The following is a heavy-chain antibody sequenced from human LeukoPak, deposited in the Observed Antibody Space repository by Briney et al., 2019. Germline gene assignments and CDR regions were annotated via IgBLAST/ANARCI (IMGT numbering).Heavy chain of an antibody. V-gene: IGHV1-2*02. D-gene: IGHD6-19*01. CDR3: ARDLGSSGWTEEAYFDY. CDR1: GYTFTGYY. J-gene: IGHJ4*02. Sequence: GASVKVSCKASGYTFTGYYMHWVRQAPGQGLEWMGWINPNSGGTNYAQKFQGRVTMTRDTSISTAYMELSRLRSDDTAVYYCARDLGSSGWTEEAYFDYWGQGTLVTVSS. CDR2: INPNSGGT.